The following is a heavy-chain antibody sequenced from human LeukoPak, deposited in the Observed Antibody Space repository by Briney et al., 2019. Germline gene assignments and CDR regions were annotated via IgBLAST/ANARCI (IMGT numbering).Heavy chain of an antibody. J-gene: IGHJ4*02. D-gene: IGHD3-10*01. CDR3: ARDSSYGSGSYYYN. CDR2: IYSGGST. V-gene: IGHV3-53*01. Sequence: GGSLRLSCAASGFTVSSNYMSWVRQAPGKGLEWVLVIYSGGSTYYADSVRGRFTISRDNSKNTLYLQMNSLRAEDTAVYYCARDSSYGSGSYYYNWGQGTLVTVSS. CDR1: GFTVSSNY.